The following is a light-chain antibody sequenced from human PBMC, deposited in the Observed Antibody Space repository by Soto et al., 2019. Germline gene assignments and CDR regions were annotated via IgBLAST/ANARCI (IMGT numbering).Light chain of an antibody. CDR2: GAS. V-gene: IGKV3-15*01. J-gene: IGKJ1*01. CDR1: QSVGSN. Sequence: EIVMTQSIATLSVSPGDRATLSCRASQSVGSNLAWYQQIPGQAPRLLTYGASTRATGIPARFSGSGSGTEFTLTISSLQSEDFAVYHCQQYYNWWTFGQGTKVDIK. CDR3: QQYYNWWT.